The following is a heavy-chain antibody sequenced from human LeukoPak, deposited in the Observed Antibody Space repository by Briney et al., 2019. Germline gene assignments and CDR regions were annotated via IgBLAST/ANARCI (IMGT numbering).Heavy chain of an antibody. CDR2: ISGSGGST. V-gene: IGHV3-23*01. CDR1: GFTFSSYA. D-gene: IGHD3-22*01. CDR3: AKDVFGYSSSGYYYESEDY. J-gene: IGHJ4*02. Sequence: GGSLRLSCAASGFTFSSYAMSWVRQAPGKGLEWVSGISGSGGSTYYADSVKGRFTISGDNSKNTLYLQMNSLRAEDTAVYYCAKDVFGYSSSGYYYESEDYWGQGTLVTVSS.